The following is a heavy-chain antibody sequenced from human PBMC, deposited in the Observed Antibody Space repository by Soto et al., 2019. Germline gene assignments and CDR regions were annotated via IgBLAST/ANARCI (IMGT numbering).Heavy chain of an antibody. CDR3: ARGLHSGDLGY. J-gene: IGHJ4*02. CDR1: GGSFSGYY. Sequence: QVQLQQWGAGLLKPSETLSLTCAVYGGSFSGYYWSWIRQPPGKGLEWIGEINHSGSTNYNPSLKSRVTISVDTSKNQFSLKLSSVTAADTAVYYCARGLHSGDLGYWGQGTLVTVSS. CDR2: INHSGST. V-gene: IGHV4-34*01. D-gene: IGHD7-27*01.